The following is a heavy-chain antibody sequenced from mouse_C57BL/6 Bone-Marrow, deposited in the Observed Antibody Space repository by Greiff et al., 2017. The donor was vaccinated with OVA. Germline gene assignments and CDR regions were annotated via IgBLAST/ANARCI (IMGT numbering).Heavy chain of an antibody. Sequence: QVQLQQPGAELVMPGASVKLSCKASGYTFTSYWMHWVKQRPGQGLEWIGEIDPSDSYTYYNQKFKGQSTLHVDKTYSTAYMQLSRLTSEDSAVYYCARGDDYDVGWYFDVWGTGTTVTVSS. CDR2: IDPSDSYT. V-gene: IGHV1-69*01. J-gene: IGHJ1*03. D-gene: IGHD2-4*01. CDR1: GYTFTSYW. CDR3: ARGDDYDVGWYFDV.